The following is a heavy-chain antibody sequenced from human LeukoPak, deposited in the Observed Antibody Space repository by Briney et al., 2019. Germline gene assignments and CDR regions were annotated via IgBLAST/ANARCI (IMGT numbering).Heavy chain of an antibody. V-gene: IGHV4-59*08. CDR1: GVSVSSYY. CDR2: IYYSGST. J-gene: IGHJ4*02. CDR3: ARHPNY. Sequence: SETLSLTCTVSGVSVSSYYWSWVRQPPGKGLEWIGYIYYSGSTNYNPPLKSRVTISVDTSKNQFSLKLSSVTAADTAVYYCARHPNYWGQGTLVTVSS.